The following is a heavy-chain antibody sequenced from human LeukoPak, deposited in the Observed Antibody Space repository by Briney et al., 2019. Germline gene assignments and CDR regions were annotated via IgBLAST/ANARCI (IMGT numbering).Heavy chain of an antibody. CDR1: GFSLSTSGMC. D-gene: IGHD3-22*01. V-gene: IGHV2-70*11. CDR2: IDWDDDK. CDR3: ARQARDSSGFLFDY. J-gene: IGHJ4*02. Sequence: SGPTLVNPTQTLTLTCTFSGFSLSTSGMCVSWIRQPPGKALEWLARIDWDDDKYYSTSLKTRLTISKDTSKNQVVLTMTNMDPVDTATYYCARQARDSSGFLFDYWGQGTLVTVSS.